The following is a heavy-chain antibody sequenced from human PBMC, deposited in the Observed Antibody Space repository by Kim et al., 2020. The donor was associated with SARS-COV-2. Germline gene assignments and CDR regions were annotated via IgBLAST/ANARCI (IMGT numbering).Heavy chain of an antibody. CDR1: GGSFSGYY. D-gene: IGHD6-13*01. CDR2: INHSGST. J-gene: IGHJ5*02. CDR3: ARVAYRIAAAGRRKDWFDP. Sequence: SETLSLTCAVYGGSFSGYYWSWIRQPPGKGLEWIGEINHSGSTNYNPSLKSRVTISVDTSKNQFSLKLSSVTAADTAVYYCARVAYRIAAAGRRKDWFDPWGQGTLVTVSS. V-gene: IGHV4-34*01.